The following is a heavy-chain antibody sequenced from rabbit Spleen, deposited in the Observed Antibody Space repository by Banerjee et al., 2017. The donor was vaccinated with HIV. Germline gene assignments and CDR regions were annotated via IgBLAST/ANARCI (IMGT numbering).Heavy chain of an antibody. V-gene: IGHV1S40*01. J-gene: IGHJ4*01. CDR1: GVSFSSSSY. CDR2: IYAGTTGTI. CDR3: ARNFDL. Sequence: QSLEESGGDLVKPGASLTLTCTASGVSFSSSSYLCWVRQAPGKGLEWIGTIYAGTTGTIDYASWAKGRFTISKTSSTTVTLQMTSLTAADTATYFCARNFDLWGPGTLVTVS.